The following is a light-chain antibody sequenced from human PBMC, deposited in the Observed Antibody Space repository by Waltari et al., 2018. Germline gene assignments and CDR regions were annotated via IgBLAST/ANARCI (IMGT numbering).Light chain of an antibody. CDR2: NSS. Sequence: EIVLTQSPATLSLSPGEGATLSCRASQSVGGALAWYQQKPGQAPRLLSYNSSHRPPGIPGRFSGSVSGTDFTLTISSLAPEDFAVYYCQQHGNWPLTFGGGTKVEIK. CDR1: QSVGGA. J-gene: IGKJ4*01. CDR3: QQHGNWPLT. V-gene: IGKV3-11*01.